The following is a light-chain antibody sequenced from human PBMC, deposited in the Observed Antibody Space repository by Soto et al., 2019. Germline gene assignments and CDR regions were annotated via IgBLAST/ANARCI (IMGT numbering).Light chain of an antibody. J-gene: IGLJ2*01. CDR3: SARDDILSGVV. CDR2: RSD. CDR1: SSNIGSNH. Sequence: QAVVTQPPSASGTPGQRVTISCSGSSSNIGSNHVYWYQQFPGMAPKLLMYRSDQRPTGVPDRFSGSKSGTSASLAISGLQSDDEADYYCSARDDILSGVVFGGGTKLTVL. V-gene: IGLV1-47*01.